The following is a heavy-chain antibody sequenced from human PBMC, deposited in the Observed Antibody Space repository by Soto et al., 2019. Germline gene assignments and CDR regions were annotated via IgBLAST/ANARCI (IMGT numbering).Heavy chain of an antibody. J-gene: IGHJ6*02. Sequence: GGSLGLSCAASGFTFSIYAMRGVRQAPGKGLEWVSAISGSGGSTYYADSVKGRFTISRDNSKNTLYLQMNSLRAEDTAVYYCAKDQAGITMIVPTHYYYYGMDVWGQGTTVTVSS. CDR1: GFTFSIYA. CDR3: AKDQAGITMIVPTHYYYYGMDV. CDR2: ISGSGGST. D-gene: IGHD3-22*01. V-gene: IGHV3-23*01.